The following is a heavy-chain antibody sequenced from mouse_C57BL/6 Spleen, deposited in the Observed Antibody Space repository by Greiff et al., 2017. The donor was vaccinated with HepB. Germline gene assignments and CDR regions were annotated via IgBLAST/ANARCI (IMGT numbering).Heavy chain of an antibody. CDR1: GFTFSSYA. V-gene: IGHV5-4*01. J-gene: IGHJ3*01. Sequence: DVQLVESGGGLVKPGGSLKLSCAASGFTFSSYAMSWVRQTPEKRLEWVATISDGGSYTYYPDNVKGRFTISRDNAKNNLYLQMSHLKSEDTAMYYCARDRYYYGSGFAYWGQGTLVTVSA. D-gene: IGHD1-1*01. CDR2: ISDGGSYT. CDR3: ARDRYYYGSGFAY.